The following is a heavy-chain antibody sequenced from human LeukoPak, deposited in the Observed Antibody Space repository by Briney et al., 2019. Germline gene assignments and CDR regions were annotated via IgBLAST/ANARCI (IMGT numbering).Heavy chain of an antibody. CDR2: FDPEDGET. V-gene: IGHV1-24*01. D-gene: IGHD3-9*01. CDR3: ATGLRYFVPYAFDI. Sequence: ASVKVSCKVSGYTLTELSMHWVRQAPGKGLEWMGGFDPEDGETIYAQKFQGRVTMTEDTSTDTAYMELSSLRSEDTAVYYCATGLRYFVPYAFDIWGQETMVTVSS. CDR1: GYTLTELS. J-gene: IGHJ3*02.